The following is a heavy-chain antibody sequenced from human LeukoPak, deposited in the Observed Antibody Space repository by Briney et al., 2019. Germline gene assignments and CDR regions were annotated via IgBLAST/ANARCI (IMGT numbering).Heavy chain of an antibody. CDR1: GYTFTGYY. CDR2: INPNSGGT. V-gene: IGHV1-2*02. D-gene: IGHD2-15*01. Sequence: ASVKVSCKASGYTFTGYYMHWVRQAPGQGLEWMGWINPNSGGTNYAQKFQGRVTMTRDTSISSAYMELSSLRSEDTAVYYCARGLRLVVAAPYYWFDPWGQGTLVTVSS. J-gene: IGHJ5*02. CDR3: ARGLRLVVAAPYYWFDP.